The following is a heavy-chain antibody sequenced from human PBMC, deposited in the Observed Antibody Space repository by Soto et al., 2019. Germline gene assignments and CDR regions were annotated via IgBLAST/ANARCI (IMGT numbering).Heavy chain of an antibody. V-gene: IGHV4-30-2*01. Sequence: SETLSLTCAVSGGSISSGGYSWSWIRQPPGKGLEWIGYIYHSGSTYYNPSLKSRVTISVDRSKNQFSLKLSSVTAADTAVYYCARGPPVGRWGQGTLVTFSS. J-gene: IGHJ4*02. CDR1: GGSISSGGYS. CDR2: IYHSGST. CDR3: ARGPPVGR.